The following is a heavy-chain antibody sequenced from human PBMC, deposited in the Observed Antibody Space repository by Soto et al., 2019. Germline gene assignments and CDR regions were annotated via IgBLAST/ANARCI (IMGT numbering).Heavy chain of an antibody. CDR1: GFAFSVYG. Sequence: QVQLVESGGGVVQPGRSLRLSCAASGFAFSVYGMHWVRQAPGKGLEWVAVISSDGSYKDYVDSVKGRFTISRDNSKNTVYLQMNSLRAEDTAVYYWADWGANGCADYWGQGTLVTVSS. J-gene: IGHJ4*02. CDR2: ISSDGSYK. D-gene: IGHD3-16*01. CDR3: ADWGANGCADY. V-gene: IGHV3-30*03.